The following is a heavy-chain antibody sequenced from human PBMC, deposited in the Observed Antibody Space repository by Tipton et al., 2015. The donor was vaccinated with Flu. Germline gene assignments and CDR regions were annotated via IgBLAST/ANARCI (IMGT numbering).Heavy chain of an antibody. CDR1: GGSISSGSYY. CDR2: IYTTGST. CDR3: ARIYYYGSRDYYLDS. J-gene: IGHJ4*02. D-gene: IGHD3-10*01. V-gene: IGHV4-61*02. Sequence: TLSLTCTVSGGSISSGSYYWSWIRQPAGKGLEWIGRIYTTGSTNYNPALKSRVTISADTSKNKFSLELRSVTAADTAVYYCARIYYYGSRDYYLDSWGQGTLVTVSS.